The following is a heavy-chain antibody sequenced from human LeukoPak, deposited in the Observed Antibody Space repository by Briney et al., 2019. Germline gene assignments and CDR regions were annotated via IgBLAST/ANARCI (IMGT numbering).Heavy chain of an antibody. Sequence: SETLSLTCTVPGDSITSYYWSWIRQHPGKGLEWIGYIYYSGSTYYNPSLKSRVTISVDTSKNQFSLKLSPVTAADTAVYYCARAPVGYYYGMDVWGQGTTVTVSS. CDR2: IYYSGST. V-gene: IGHV4-59*06. J-gene: IGHJ6*02. CDR3: ARAPVGYYYGMDV. CDR1: GDSITSYY.